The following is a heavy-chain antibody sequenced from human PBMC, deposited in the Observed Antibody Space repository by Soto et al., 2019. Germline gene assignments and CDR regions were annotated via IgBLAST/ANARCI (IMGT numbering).Heavy chain of an antibody. CDR2: INPSGGST. V-gene: IGHV1-46*01. J-gene: IGHJ6*02. Sequence: AASVKVSCKASGYTFTSYYMHWVRQAPGQGLEWMGIINPSGGSTSYAQKFQGRVTMTRDTSTSTVYMELSSLRSEDTAVYYCARSRNHGDGYYYYYGMDVWGQGTTVTVSS. D-gene: IGHD3-3*01. CDR3: ARSRNHGDGYYYYYGMDV. CDR1: GYTFTSYY.